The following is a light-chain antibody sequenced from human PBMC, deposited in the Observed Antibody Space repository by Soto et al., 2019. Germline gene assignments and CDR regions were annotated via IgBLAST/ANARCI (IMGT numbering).Light chain of an antibody. CDR3: ETWGNYTLV. CDR1: SGHSSYI. V-gene: IGLV4-60*02. CDR2: LEGSGSY. Sequence: QSVLTQSSSASASLGSSVKLTCTLSSGHSSYIIAWHQQQPGKAPRYLMKLEGSGSYNKGSGVPDRFSGSSSGADRYLTISNLQFEDEADYYCETWGNYTLVFGGGTKLTVL. J-gene: IGLJ3*02.